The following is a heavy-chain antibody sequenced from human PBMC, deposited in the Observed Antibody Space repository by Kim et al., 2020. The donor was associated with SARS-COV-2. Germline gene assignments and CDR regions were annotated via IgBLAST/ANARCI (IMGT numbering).Heavy chain of an antibody. J-gene: IGHJ6*02. CDR2: IKQDGSEK. CDR3: ARVGVYYYYGMDV. V-gene: IGHV3-7*01. D-gene: IGHD3-10*01. CDR1: GFTFSSYW. Sequence: GGSLRLSCAASGFTFSSYWMSWVRQAPGKGLEWVANIKQDGSEKYYVDSVKGRFTISRDNAKNSLYLQMNSLRAEDTAVYYCARVGVYYYYGMDVWGQGTTVTVSS.